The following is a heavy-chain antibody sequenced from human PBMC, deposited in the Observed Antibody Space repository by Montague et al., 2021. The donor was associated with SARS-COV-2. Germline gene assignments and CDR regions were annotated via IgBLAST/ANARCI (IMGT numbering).Heavy chain of an antibody. J-gene: IGHJ4*02. CDR2: IYASGST. D-gene: IGHD3-22*01. Sequence: SLRLSCAASGFTVSTTYMGWVRQAPGRGLEWVSAIYASGSTLYADSVKGRFTISRDNSENTLSLQMNSLRGEDTAVYYCARKGLSGYSPGAFDFWGQGTLVTVSS. CDR1: GFTVSTTY. CDR3: ARKGLSGYSPGAFDF. V-gene: IGHV3-66*01.